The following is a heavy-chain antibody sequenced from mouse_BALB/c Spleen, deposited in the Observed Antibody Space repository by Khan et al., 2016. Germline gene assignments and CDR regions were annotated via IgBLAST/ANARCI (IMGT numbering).Heavy chain of an antibody. J-gene: IGHJ1*01. Sequence: EVELVESGGGLVQPGGSLRLSCATSGFTFTDYYMSWVRQPPGKALEWLGFTRPKAKGYTTEYSASVTGRFTISRDNSQSILYHEMNNLRTEDSASYYWAADIDNLWYFDEWGAATTITVSS. CDR1: GFTFTDYY. V-gene: IGHV7-3*02. CDR3: AADIDNLWYFDE. CDR2: TRPKAKGYTT.